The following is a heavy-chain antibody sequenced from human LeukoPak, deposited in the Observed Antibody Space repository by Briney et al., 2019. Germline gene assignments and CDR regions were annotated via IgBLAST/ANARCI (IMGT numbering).Heavy chain of an antibody. CDR3: ASGMGSSWSPLFGY. J-gene: IGHJ4*02. V-gene: IGHV3-30*02. CDR1: GFIFSSYS. Sequence: GGSLRLSCAASGFIFSSYSMNWVRQAPGKGLEWVAFIRYDGSNKYYADSVKGRFTISRDNSKNTLYLQMNSLRAEDTAVYYCASGMGSSWSPLFGYWGQGTLVTVSS. D-gene: IGHD6-13*01. CDR2: IRYDGSNK.